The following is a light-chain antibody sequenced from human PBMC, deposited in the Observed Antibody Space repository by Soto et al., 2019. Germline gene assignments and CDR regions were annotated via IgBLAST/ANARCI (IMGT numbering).Light chain of an antibody. CDR1: SSDVGGYNY. Sequence: QSVLTQPRSVSGSPGQSVTISCTGTSSDVGGYNYVSWYQQHPGKAPKLMIYDVSKRPSGVPDRFSGSKSGNTASLTTSGLQAEDEADYYCCSYAGSYTYWVFGGGTKVTVL. CDR2: DVS. V-gene: IGLV2-11*01. CDR3: CSYAGSYTYWV. J-gene: IGLJ3*02.